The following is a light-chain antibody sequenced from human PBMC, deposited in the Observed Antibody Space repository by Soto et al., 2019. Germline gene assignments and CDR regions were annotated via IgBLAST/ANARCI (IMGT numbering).Light chain of an antibody. J-gene: IGKJ4*01. Sequence: EIVLTQSPATLSLSPXXXXXXXXXASQSVSSYLAWYQQKPGQAPRLLIYDASNRATGIPARFSGSGSGTDFSLTISSLEPEDFAVYYCQQRSNWPLTFGGGTKVDIK. CDR2: DAS. V-gene: IGKV3-11*01. CDR1: QSVSSY. CDR3: QQRSNWPLT.